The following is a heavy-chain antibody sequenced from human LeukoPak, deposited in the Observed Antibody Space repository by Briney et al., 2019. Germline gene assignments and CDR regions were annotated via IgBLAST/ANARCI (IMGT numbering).Heavy chain of an antibody. CDR2: ISAYNGNT. CDR3: ARGPSSVATRQDF. CDR1: GYTFTNYG. Sequence: ASVKVSCRASGYTFTNYGINWVRQAPGQGLEWMGWISAYNGNTNYAQNVQGRVTMTTDTSTNTAYMELRSLRSDDTAVYYCARGPSSVATRQDFWGQGTLVTVSS. D-gene: IGHD6-6*01. V-gene: IGHV1-18*01. J-gene: IGHJ4*02.